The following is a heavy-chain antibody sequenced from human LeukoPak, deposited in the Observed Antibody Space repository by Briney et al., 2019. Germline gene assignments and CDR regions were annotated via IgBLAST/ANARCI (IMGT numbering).Heavy chain of an antibody. D-gene: IGHD1-7*01. CDR1: GYTFTGYY. Sequence: GASVKVSCKASGYTFTGYYMHWVRQAPGQGLEWMGWINPNSGGTNYAQKFQGRVTMTRDTSISTAYMELSRLRSDDTAVYYCARPMYNWNYVDNWFDPWGQGTLVTVSS. CDR3: ARPMYNWNYVDNWFDP. J-gene: IGHJ5*02. V-gene: IGHV1-2*02. CDR2: INPNSGGT.